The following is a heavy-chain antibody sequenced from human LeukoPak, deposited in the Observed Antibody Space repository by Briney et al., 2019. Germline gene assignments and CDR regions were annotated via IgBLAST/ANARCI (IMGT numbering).Heavy chain of an antibody. J-gene: IGHJ4*02. V-gene: IGHV3-9*03. CDR2: ISWNSGSI. D-gene: IGHD3-22*01. CDR1: GFTFDDYA. Sequence: GGSLRLSCAASGFTFDDYAMHWVRQAPGKGLEWVSGISWNSGSIGYADSVKGRFTISRDNAKNSLYLQMNSLRAEDMALYYCAKADSSGYWVFDYWGQGTLVTVSS. CDR3: AKADSSGYWVFDY.